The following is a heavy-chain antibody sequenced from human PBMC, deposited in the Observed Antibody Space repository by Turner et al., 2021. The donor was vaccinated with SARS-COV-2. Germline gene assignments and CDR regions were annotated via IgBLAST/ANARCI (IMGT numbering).Heavy chain of an antibody. D-gene: IGHD4-17*01. V-gene: IGHV4-39*01. J-gene: IGHJ5*02. CDR1: GGSISNSHYC. CDR3: ARHLAFYGFGDRNWFDL. Sequence: QLQLQETGPGLVKPSGTLSLTCTISGGSISNSHYCWGWIRQPAGKGLEWIGSDNYMGANYYNPFMNSRVTLAEDTIKNLSLMKLCVVTAADTADYYCARHLAFYGFGDRNWFDLWGKGTMVTVSS. CDR2: DNYMGAN.